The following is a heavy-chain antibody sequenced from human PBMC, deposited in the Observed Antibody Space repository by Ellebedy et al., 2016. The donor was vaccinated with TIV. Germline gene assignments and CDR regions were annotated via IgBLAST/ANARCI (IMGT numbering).Heavy chain of an antibody. J-gene: IGHJ3*02. D-gene: IGHD1-26*01. Sequence: GESLKISXAASGFTFSSYWMSWVRQAPGKGLEWVANIKQDGSEKYYVDSVKGRFTISRDNAKNSLYLQMNSLRAEDTAVCYCARSRYRAFDIWGQGTMVTVSS. CDR3: ARSRYRAFDI. CDR1: GFTFSSYW. V-gene: IGHV3-7*03. CDR2: IKQDGSEK.